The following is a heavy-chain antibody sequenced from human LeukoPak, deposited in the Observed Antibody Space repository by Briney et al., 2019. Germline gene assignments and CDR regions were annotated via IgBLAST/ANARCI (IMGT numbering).Heavy chain of an antibody. CDR3: AKSPLPARGHRNYYYYYMDV. D-gene: IGHD1-14*01. CDR1: GFTFSSYS. CDR2: ISSSSSYI. J-gene: IGHJ6*03. V-gene: IGHV3-21*01. Sequence: PGGSLRLSCAASGFTFSSYSMNWVRQAPGKGLEWVSSISSSSSYIYYADSVKGRFTISRDNAKNSLYLQMNSLRAEDTAVYYCAKSPLPARGHRNYYYYYMDVWGKGTTVTVSS.